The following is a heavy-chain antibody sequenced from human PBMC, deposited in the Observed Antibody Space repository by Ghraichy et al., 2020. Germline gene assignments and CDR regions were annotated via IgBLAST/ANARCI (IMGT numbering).Heavy chain of an antibody. D-gene: IGHD1-1*01. Sequence: SETLSLTCTVSGASVSSHYWNWLRQTPEKGLEWIGQMSNSGRTKYNASLKGRVTISVDTSKNHVYLKVTSVTAADPAGYYCARELTTSYSTMDVWGQGTTVTVSS. CDR2: MSNSGRT. CDR1: GASVSSHY. CDR3: ARELTTSYSTMDV. J-gene: IGHJ6*02. V-gene: IGHV4-59*02.